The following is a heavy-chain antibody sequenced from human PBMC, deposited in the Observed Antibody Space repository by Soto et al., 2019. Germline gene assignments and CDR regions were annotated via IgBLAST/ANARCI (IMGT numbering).Heavy chain of an antibody. D-gene: IGHD2-21*02. J-gene: IGHJ3*02. CDR1: GFTFISYG. CDR2: IPYDGSNE. V-gene: IGHV3-30*18. CDR3: AKFFCGGDCGGAFEI. Sequence: QVQLVESGGGVVQPGRSLRLSCAASGFTFISYGMHWVRQAPGKGLEWVAVIPYDGSNEYYADSVKGRFTISRDNSKNTMFLQMNSLRVEDTAVYYCAKFFCGGDCGGAFEIWGQGTMVTVSS.